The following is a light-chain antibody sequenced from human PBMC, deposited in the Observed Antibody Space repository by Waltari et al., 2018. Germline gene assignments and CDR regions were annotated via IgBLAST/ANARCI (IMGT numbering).Light chain of an antibody. CDR3: QQYDSYPWT. CDR1: QTIRSW. Sequence: DIQMTQSPSTLSASVGDRVKITCRASQTIRSWLAWYQHKPGKAPKLLIYKASNLESGVPSSFSGSGSGTEFTLTVSSLQPDDFATYYCQQYDSYPWTFGQGTKVEI. J-gene: IGKJ1*01. CDR2: KAS. V-gene: IGKV1-5*03.